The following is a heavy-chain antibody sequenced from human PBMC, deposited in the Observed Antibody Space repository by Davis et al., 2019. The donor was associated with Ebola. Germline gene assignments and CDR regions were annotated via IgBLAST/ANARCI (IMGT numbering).Heavy chain of an antibody. CDR2: MYSSDEK. J-gene: IGHJ5*02. D-gene: IGHD3-22*01. V-gene: IGHV2-5*01. Sequence: SGPTLANPTHTVTLTCSFPGFSLSTRGVGVGWIRQPPGKALEWLALMYSSDEKLYSPSLENRLTITEDTSKNQVVLTMTNMDPVDTATYYCAHRHNLDYNDGSGKGYNLFHPWGQGILVTVSA. CDR3: AHRHNLDYNDGSGKGYNLFHP. CDR1: GFSLSTRGVG.